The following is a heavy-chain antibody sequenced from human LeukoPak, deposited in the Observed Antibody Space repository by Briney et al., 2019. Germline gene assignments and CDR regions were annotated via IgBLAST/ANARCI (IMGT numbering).Heavy chain of an antibody. V-gene: IGHV1-2*02. CDR3: ARERGGNSPFDS. J-gene: IGHJ4*02. CDR1: GYTFTGYY. Sequence: ASVKVSCKTSGYTFTGYYMHWVRQAPGQGLEWMGWINPNSSVTNYAQRFQGRVTMTRDTSISAAYMELRWLTSDDTAVYYCARERGGNSPFDSWGQGTLDTVSS. CDR2: INPNSSVT. D-gene: IGHD4-23*01.